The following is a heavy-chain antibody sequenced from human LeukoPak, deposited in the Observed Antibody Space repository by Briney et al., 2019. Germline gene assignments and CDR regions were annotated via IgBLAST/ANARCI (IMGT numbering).Heavy chain of an antibody. CDR1: GYTFTSYY. CDR2: INPGGGST. CDR3: ARYSTNYGMDV. V-gene: IGHV1-46*01. Sequence: ASVKASCKASGYTFTSYYMHWVRQAPGQGLEWMGIINPGGGSTSYAQKFQGRVTMTRDTSTSTVYMELSSLRSEDTAVYYCARYSTNYGMDVWGQGTTVTVSS. D-gene: IGHD6-13*01. J-gene: IGHJ6*02.